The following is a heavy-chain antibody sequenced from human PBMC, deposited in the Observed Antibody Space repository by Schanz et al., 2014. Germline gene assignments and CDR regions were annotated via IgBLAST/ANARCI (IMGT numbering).Heavy chain of an antibody. CDR2: IRQDGGLR. V-gene: IGHV3-7*01. D-gene: IGHD3-22*01. Sequence: EVQLVESGGGLVQPGGSLRLSCAASGFTFNSYWMTWVRQAPGKGLEWVANIRQDGGLRYYVDSVKGRFTISRDNAKTYLDMKMHSLRAEDTAVYYCVRDRDHEDRSGHCYDVFDIWGQGTMVAVSS. CDR1: GFTFNSYW. J-gene: IGHJ3*02. CDR3: VRDRDHEDRSGHCYDVFDI.